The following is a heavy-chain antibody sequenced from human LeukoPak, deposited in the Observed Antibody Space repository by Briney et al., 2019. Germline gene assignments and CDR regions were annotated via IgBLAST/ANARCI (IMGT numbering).Heavy chain of an antibody. V-gene: IGHV3-48*03. CDR3: ARDLAGVGCSGGSCSY. Sequence: GGSLRLSCAASGFTFSSYEMNWVRQAPGKGLEWVSYISSSGSTIYYADSVKGRFTISRDNAKNSLYLQMNSLRAEDTAVYYCARDLAGVGCSGGSCSYWGQGTLVTVSS. D-gene: IGHD2-15*01. CDR1: GFTFSSYE. CDR2: ISSSGSTI. J-gene: IGHJ4*02.